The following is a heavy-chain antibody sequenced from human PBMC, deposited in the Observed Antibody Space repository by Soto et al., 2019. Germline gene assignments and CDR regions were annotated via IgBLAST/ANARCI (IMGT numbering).Heavy chain of an antibody. Sequence: EVQLVESGGGLVKPGGSLRLSCAASGFTFSSYSMNWVRQAPGKGLEWVSSISSSSSYIYYADSVKGRFTISRDNAKNSLYLQMNSLRAEDTAVYYCARYLGGYCSGGSCWGQGTLVTVSS. J-gene: IGHJ4*02. V-gene: IGHV3-21*01. CDR1: GFTFSSYS. D-gene: IGHD2-15*01. CDR2: ISSSSSYI. CDR3: ARYLGGYCSGGSC.